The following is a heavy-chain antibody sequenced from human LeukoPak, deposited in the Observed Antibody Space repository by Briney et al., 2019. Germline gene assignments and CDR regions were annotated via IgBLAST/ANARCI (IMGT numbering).Heavy chain of an antibody. Sequence: GGSLRLSCAASGFSFDDYGMSWVRQAPGKGLEWVSGINWNGGSTGYADSVKGRFTISRDNAKNSLSLQMNSLRVEDTAVYYCAKDLSITYYYDSSGYYFDYWGQGTLVTVSS. J-gene: IGHJ4*02. V-gene: IGHV3-20*04. D-gene: IGHD3-22*01. CDR3: AKDLSITYYYDSSGYYFDY. CDR2: INWNGGST. CDR1: GFSFDDYG.